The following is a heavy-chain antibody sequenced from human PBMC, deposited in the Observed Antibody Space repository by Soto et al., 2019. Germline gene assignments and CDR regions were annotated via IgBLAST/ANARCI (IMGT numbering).Heavy chain of an antibody. CDR2: IIPIFGTA. J-gene: IGHJ6*02. D-gene: IGHD4-4*01. CDR3: ARGSVTTFLMMDYYYYGMDV. Sequence: QVQLVQSGAEVKKPGSSVKVSCKASGGTFSSYAISWVRQAPGQGLEWMGGIIPIFGTANYAQKFQGRVTNTAYETTGTAYMELRSLRSEDTAVYYCARGSVTTFLMMDYYYYGMDVWGQGTTVTVSS. V-gene: IGHV1-69*12. CDR1: GGTFSSYA.